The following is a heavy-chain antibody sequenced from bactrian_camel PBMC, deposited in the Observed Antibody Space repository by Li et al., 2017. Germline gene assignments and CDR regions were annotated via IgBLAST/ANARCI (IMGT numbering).Heavy chain of an antibody. V-gene: IGHV3S61*01. CDR2: APYTGGRA. J-gene: IGHJ4*01. CDR3: AAGAPYGGNWYRLGAYHF. Sequence: QVQLVESGGGSVQAGGSLRLSCAASGYTTNLYCVAWFRQAPGKEREGVARAPYTGGRAYYADSVTGRFTISQDSAKTTLYLQMTNLKPDDTAMYYCAAGAPYGGNWYRLGAYHFWSQGTQVTVS. CDR1: GYTTNLYC. D-gene: IGHD6*01.